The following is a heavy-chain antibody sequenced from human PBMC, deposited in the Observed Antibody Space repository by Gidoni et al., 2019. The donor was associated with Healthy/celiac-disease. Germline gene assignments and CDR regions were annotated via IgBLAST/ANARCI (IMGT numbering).Heavy chain of an antibody. CDR1: GFTFSSYE. CDR2: ISSSGSTI. J-gene: IGHJ3*02. Sequence: EVQLVESGGGLVQPGGSLRLSYAASGFTFSSYEMNWVRQAPGKGLGWVSYISSSGSTIYYADSVKGRFTISRDNAKNSLYLQMNSLRAEDTAVYYCARDRGYYYDSYAFDIWGQGTMVTVSS. V-gene: IGHV3-48*03. CDR3: ARDRGYYYDSYAFDI. D-gene: IGHD3-22*01.